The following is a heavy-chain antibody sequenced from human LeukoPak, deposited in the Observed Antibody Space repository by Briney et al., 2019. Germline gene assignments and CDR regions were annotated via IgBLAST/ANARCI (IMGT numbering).Heavy chain of an antibody. CDR3: ARGYDFWSGYYPASNYYMDV. CDR1: GYTFTSYG. J-gene: IGHJ6*03. CDR2: ISAYNGNT. V-gene: IGHV1-18*01. Sequence: GASVKVSCKASGYTFTSYGISWVRQAPGQGLEWMGWISAYNGNTNYAQKLQGRVTMTTDTSTSTAYMELRSLRSDDTAVYYCARGYDFWSGYYPASNYYMDVWGKGTTVTVSS. D-gene: IGHD3-3*01.